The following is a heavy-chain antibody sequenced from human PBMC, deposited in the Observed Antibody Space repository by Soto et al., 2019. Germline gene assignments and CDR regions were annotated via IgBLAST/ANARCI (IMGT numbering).Heavy chain of an antibody. V-gene: IGHV4-4*02. Sequence: SETLSLTCAVSGGSISSSNWWSWVRQPPGKGLEWIGEIYHSGSTNYNPSLKSRVTISVDKSKNQFSLKLSSVTAADTAVYYCATSDGNIAEAGTFWENYYYGMDVWGQGTTVTVSS. D-gene: IGHD6-13*01. CDR1: GGSISSSNW. J-gene: IGHJ6*02. CDR3: ATSDGNIAEAGTFWENYYYGMDV. CDR2: IYHSGST.